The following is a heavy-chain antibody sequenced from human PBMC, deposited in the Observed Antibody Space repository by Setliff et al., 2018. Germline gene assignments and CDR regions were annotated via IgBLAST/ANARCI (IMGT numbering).Heavy chain of an antibody. D-gene: IGHD3-16*01. CDR2: IYHSGST. V-gene: IGHV4-34*01. J-gene: IGHJ6*02. CDR3: ARSMIQRNYYCGLDV. CDR1: GDSFSDYY. Sequence: ASETLSLTCAVYGDSFSDYYWSWIRQPPGKGLEWIGSIYHSGSTRFNPSLKSRVTISVDTSKNQLSLKLSSVTAADTAVYYCARSMIQRNYYCGLDVWGQGTTVTVSS.